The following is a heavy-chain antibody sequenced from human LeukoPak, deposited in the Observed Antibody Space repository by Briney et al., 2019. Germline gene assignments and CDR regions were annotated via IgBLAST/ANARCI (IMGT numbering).Heavy chain of an antibody. CDR3: ARSLLSAGSGSYGFDP. V-gene: IGHV4-59*08. D-gene: IGHD3-10*01. CDR1: GGSISTYY. J-gene: IGHJ5*02. CDR2: IYYRGTT. Sequence: SETLSLTCTVSGGSISTYYWSWIRQPPGKGLEWIGFIYYRGTTNYNPSLKSRVTISVDTSKNQFSLKLSSVTATDTAVYYCARSLLSAGSGSYGFDPWGQGTLVTVSS.